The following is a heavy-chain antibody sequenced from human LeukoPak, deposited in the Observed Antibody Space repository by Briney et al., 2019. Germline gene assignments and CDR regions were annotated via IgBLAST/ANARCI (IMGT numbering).Heavy chain of an antibody. J-gene: IGHJ6*02. V-gene: IGHV3-11*01. CDR2: ISRLGDTI. CDR3: AKDLWYFVGRVALSYGMDV. D-gene: IGHD5-12*01. Sequence: SGGSLRLSCAASGFTFTDYFMGWIRQAPGKGLEWVSHISRLGDTIDYADSVKGRFTISRDNSKNSLYLQMNSLRTEDTALYYCAKDLWYFVGRVALSYGMDVWGQGTTVTVSS. CDR1: GFTFTDYF.